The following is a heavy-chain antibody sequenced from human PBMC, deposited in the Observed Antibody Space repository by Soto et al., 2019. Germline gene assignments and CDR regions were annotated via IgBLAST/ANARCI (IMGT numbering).Heavy chain of an antibody. V-gene: IGHV1-58*01. CDR3: ARELLYGDYVHYYYGMDV. D-gene: IGHD4-17*01. CDR2: IDAGSGNT. CDR1: GFTFTSSA. J-gene: IGHJ6*02. Sequence: GASVKVSCKASGFTFTSSAVQWVRQARGQRLEWIGWIDAGSGNTNYAQKFQGRVTITRDTSASTAYMELSSLRSEDTAVYYCARELLYGDYVHYYYGMDVWGQGTTVTVSS.